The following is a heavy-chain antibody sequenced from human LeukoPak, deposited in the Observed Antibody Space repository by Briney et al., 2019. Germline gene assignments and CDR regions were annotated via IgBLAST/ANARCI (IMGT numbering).Heavy chain of an antibody. CDR2: SSYSGGS. CDR3: ARSVSHHIQSRSWHFDY. J-gene: IGHJ4*02. CDR1: GGSIGTNY. V-gene: IGHV4-59*01. Sequence: SETLSLTCSVSGGSIGTNYWRWIRHVPGRGLEWISYSSYSGGSNYTPALKSRVTISVATSKTQFSLYLTSVTAADTAVYYCARSVSHHIQSRSWHFDYWGEGALLTVS. D-gene: IGHD6-13*01.